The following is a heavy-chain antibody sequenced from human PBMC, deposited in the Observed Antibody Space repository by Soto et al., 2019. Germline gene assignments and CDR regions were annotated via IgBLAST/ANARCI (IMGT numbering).Heavy chain of an antibody. Sequence: QVQLVESGGGVVQPGRSLRLSCAASGFTFSSYGMHWVRQAPGKGLEWVAVISYDGSNKYYADSVKGRFTISRDNSKNTLYLQMNSLRAEDTAVYYCAKDWDIVVVTAIRYGMDVWGQGTTVTVYS. CDR2: ISYDGSNK. D-gene: IGHD2-21*02. CDR1: GFTFSSYG. J-gene: IGHJ6*02. V-gene: IGHV3-30*18. CDR3: AKDWDIVVVTAIRYGMDV.